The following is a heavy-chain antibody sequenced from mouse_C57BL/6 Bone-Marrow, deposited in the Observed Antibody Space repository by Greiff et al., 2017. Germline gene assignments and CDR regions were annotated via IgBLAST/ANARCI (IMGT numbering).Heavy chain of an antibody. CDR3: ARPDCGYAMDY. CDR2: ISSGSSTI. V-gene: IGHV5-17*01. CDR1: GFTFSDYG. J-gene: IGHJ4*01. Sequence: EVKLQESGGGLVKPGGSLKLSCAASGFTFSDYGMHWVRQAPEKGLGWVAYISSGSSTIYYADTVKGRFTISRDNAKNTLFLQMTSLRSEDTAMYYCARPDCGYAMDYWGQGTSVTVSS.